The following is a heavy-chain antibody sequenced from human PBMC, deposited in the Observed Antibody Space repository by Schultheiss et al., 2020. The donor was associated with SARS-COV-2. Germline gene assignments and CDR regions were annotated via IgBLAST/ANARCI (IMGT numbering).Heavy chain of an antibody. Sequence: GGSLRLSCAASGFTFSSYGMHWVRQAPGKGLEWVAVIWYDGSNKYYADSVRGRFTVSRDKSNNTVYLEMNSLRVEDTAVYYCATYGSGDYYKKSFDYWGQGTLVTVSS. CDR3: ATYGSGDYYKKSFDY. CDR2: IWYDGSNK. D-gene: IGHD3-10*01. CDR1: GFTFSSYG. J-gene: IGHJ4*02. V-gene: IGHV3-33*01.